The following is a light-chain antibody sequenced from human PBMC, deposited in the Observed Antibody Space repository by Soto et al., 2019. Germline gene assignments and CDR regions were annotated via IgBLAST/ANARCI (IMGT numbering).Light chain of an antibody. V-gene: IGKV3D-15*01. CDR3: QHFGDSPIT. CDR1: QSVNSN. Sequence: ETVMTQSPATLSVSPGEIATLYFRASQSVNSNLACYQQKPGQAPRLLIYGASTRATGIPDRFSGTGSGTDFTLTISRLEPEDFAVYYCQHFGDSPITFGQGTRLEIK. J-gene: IGKJ5*01. CDR2: GAS.